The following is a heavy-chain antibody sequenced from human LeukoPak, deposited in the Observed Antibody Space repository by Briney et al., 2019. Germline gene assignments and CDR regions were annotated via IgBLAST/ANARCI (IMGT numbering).Heavy chain of an antibody. V-gene: IGHV1-2*02. CDR3: ARAGQPLRSVGYFDY. CDR1: GYTFTCYY. Sequence: GASVKVSCKASGYTFTCYYMHWVRQAPGQGLEWMGWINPNSGGTNYAQKFQGRVTMTRDTSISTAYMELSRLRSDDTAVYYCARAGQPLRSVGYFDYWGQGTLVTVSS. J-gene: IGHJ4*02. CDR2: INPNSGGT. D-gene: IGHD3-3*01.